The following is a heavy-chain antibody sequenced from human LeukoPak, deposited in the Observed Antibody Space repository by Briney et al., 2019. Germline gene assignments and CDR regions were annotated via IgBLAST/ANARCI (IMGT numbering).Heavy chain of an antibody. Sequence: GGSLRLSCAASGFTFSSYWMHWVRQAPGKGLVWVSRINSDGSSTSYADSVKGRFTISGDNAKNTLYLQMNSLRAEDTAVYYCARGGPYSNSPSDYWGQGTLVTVSS. CDR3: ARGGPYSNSPSDY. CDR2: INSDGSST. CDR1: GFTFSSYW. D-gene: IGHD6-13*01. J-gene: IGHJ4*02. V-gene: IGHV3-74*01.